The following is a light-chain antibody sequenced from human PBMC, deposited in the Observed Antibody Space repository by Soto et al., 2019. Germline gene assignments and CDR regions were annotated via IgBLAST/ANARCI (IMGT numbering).Light chain of an antibody. CDR3: QHGHDWPLT. CDR2: GVS. V-gene: IGKV3-15*01. J-gene: IGKJ2*01. CDR1: QSISGE. Sequence: EIVMTQSPANLSVSPGERATLSCRASQSISGELAWYQQRPGQPPRLLIYGVSTRATGVPDRFSGSGSGSDFTLTISGLQSEDFAVYFCQHGHDWPLTCGQGARL.